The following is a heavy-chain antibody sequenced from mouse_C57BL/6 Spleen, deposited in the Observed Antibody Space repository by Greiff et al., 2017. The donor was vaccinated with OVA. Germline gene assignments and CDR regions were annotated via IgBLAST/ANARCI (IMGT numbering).Heavy chain of an antibody. CDR3: ARWVFITTVVDCDD. Sequence: QVQLKQPGAELVKPGASVKLSCKASGYTFTSYWMHWVKQRPGQGLEWIGMIHPNSGSTNYNEKFKSKATLTVDKSSSTAYMQLSSLTSEDSAVYYCARWVFITTVVDCDDWGQGTTLTVSS. CDR2: IHPNSGST. D-gene: IGHD1-1*01. CDR1: GYTFTSYW. V-gene: IGHV1-64*01. J-gene: IGHJ2*01.